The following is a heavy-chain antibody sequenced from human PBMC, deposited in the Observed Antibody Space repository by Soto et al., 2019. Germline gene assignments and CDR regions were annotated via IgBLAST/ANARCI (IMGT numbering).Heavy chain of an antibody. CDR2: ISHDGSNQ. CDR1: GFSFSDFG. D-gene: IGHD2-21*02. V-gene: IGHV3-30*03. CDR3: AIETRSRAVTATRVNGMEG. J-gene: IGHJ6*04. Sequence: QVQLVESGGGVVQPGRSLRLSCAPSGFSFSDFGMHWVRQAPGKGLEWVAAISHDGSNQYYGDSVKGLFSISRDHSKNRLYLQTNNIKVEDSTIYFCAIETRSRAVTATRVNGMEGWGKGTTLTVSS.